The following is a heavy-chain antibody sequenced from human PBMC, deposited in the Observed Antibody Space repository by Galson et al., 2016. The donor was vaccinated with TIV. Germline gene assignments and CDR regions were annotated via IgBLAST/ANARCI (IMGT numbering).Heavy chain of an antibody. CDR2: IYWDDDK. CDR1: GFSLSTTKVG. Sequence: PALVKPTQTLTLTCTFSGFSLSTTKVGVAWVRQPPGEALEWLALIYWDDDKRYSPSLRSRLAISKDTSKNQVVLIMTNMDPVDTATYYCTHLPNMFYYGMAVWGQGTTFTVSS. D-gene: IGHD3-10*02. J-gene: IGHJ6*02. V-gene: IGHV2-5*02. CDR3: THLPNMFYYGMAV.